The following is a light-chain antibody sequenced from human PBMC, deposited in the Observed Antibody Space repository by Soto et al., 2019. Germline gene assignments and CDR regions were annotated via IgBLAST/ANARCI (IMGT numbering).Light chain of an antibody. CDR2: LDS. Sequence: EIVLKQSPXTLSSFQGDRVTLSCRSSQAVNTRFSWYQHKPGQATRLLIYLDSNRAAGVPARFSGSGSGPDFTLTISDVEPEDFAVYYCQQRQSWPRTFGQVTKVAIK. J-gene: IGKJ1*01. CDR1: QAVNTR. CDR3: QQRQSWPRT. V-gene: IGKV3-11*01.